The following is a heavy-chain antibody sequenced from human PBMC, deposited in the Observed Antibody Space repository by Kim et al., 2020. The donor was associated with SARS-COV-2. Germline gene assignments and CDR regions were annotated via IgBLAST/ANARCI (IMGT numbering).Heavy chain of an antibody. V-gene: IGHV3-30*04. Sequence: GGSLRLSCAASGFPFSSYAMHWVRQAPGKGLEWVAVISYDGSTKYYADSVKGRFTISRDNSKNTLHVQMNSLRVEDTAVYYCARGAPEDFYDTSGYSTDAFDIWGQGTMVTGSS. CDR3: ARGAPEDFYDTSGYSTDAFDI. CDR2: ISYDGSTK. J-gene: IGHJ3*02. D-gene: IGHD3-22*01. CDR1: GFPFSSYA.